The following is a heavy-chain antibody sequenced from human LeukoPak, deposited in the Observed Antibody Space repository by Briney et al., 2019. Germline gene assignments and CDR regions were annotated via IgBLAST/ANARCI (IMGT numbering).Heavy chain of an antibody. J-gene: IGHJ4*02. CDR3: ASEWELLYFDY. CDR2: ISWNSGSI. Sequence: GRSLRLSCAASGFTFDDYAMHWVRQAPGKGLEWVSGISWNSGSIGYADSVKGRFTISRDNAKNSLYLQMNSLRAEDTAVYYCASEWELLYFDYWGQGTLVTVSS. D-gene: IGHD1-26*01. V-gene: IGHV3-9*01. CDR1: GFTFDDYA.